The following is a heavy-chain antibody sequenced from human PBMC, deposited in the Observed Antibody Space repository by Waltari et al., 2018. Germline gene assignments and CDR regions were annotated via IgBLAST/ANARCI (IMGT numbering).Heavy chain of an antibody. J-gene: IGHJ4*02. V-gene: IGHV1-24*01. CDR1: GYTLTELS. D-gene: IGHD2-15*01. CDR2: FDHEEVET. CDR3: ARGPWALVVGYFDY. Sequence: QVQLVQSGAEVKKPGASVKVSCKVSGYTLTELSMHWVRQAPGKGLEWMGGFDHEEVETIYAQKFQVRGTMTDDTSTDTAYMELSSLRSEDTAVYYCARGPWALVVGYFDYWAQGTLVTVSS.